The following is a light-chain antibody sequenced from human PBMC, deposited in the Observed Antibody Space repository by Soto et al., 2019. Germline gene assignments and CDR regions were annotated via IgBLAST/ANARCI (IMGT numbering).Light chain of an antibody. Sequence: EIVLTQSPATLSLSPGERATLSCRASQSLSINSLAWYQQKRGQAPRLLIHGASSRATGIPDRFSGSGSGTDFTLTISRLEPEDFAVYYCQQYGRSPWTFGQGTKVDIK. CDR2: GAS. V-gene: IGKV3-20*01. CDR3: QQYGRSPWT. CDR1: QSLSINS. J-gene: IGKJ1*01.